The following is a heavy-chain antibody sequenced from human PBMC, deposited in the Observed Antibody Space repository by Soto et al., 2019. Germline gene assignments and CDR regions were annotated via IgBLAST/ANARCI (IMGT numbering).Heavy chain of an antibody. Sequence: EVQLLESGGGLVQPGGSLRLSCAASGFTFSSYAMSWVRQAPGKGLEWVSAISGSGGSTYYADSVKGRFTISRDNSKNTLYLQMNSRRAEDTAVYYCAKDRGVVVVAPLYWGQGTLVTVSS. CDR3: AKDRGVVVVAPLY. D-gene: IGHD2-15*01. J-gene: IGHJ4*02. CDR1: GFTFSSYA. V-gene: IGHV3-23*01. CDR2: ISGSGGST.